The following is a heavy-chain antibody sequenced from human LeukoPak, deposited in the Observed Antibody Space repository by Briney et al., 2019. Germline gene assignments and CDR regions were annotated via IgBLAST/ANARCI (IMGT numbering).Heavy chain of an antibody. D-gene: IGHD3-9*01. J-gene: IGHJ6*02. CDR1: GGSISSYY. CDR3: ARGGRYFDWRNGMDV. V-gene: IGHV4-4*07. Sequence: PSETLSLTCTVSGGSISSYYWSWIRQPAGKGLEWIGRIYTSGSTNYNPSLKSRVSISVDTSKNQFPLKLSSVTAADTAVYYCARGGRYFDWRNGMDVWGQGTTVTVSS. CDR2: IYTSGST.